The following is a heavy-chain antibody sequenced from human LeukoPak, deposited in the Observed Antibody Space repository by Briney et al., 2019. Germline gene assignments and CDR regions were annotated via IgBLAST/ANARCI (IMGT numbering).Heavy chain of an antibody. V-gene: IGHV3-23*01. J-gene: IGHJ4*02. CDR1: GFTFSRYA. CDR3: AKVLVSGDYIGFDY. Sequence: GGSLRLSCAASGFTFSRYAMSWVRQAPGKGLEWVSAISGSGGSTYYADSVKGRFTISRDNSKNTLYLQMNSLRAEDTAVYYCAKVLVSGDYIGFDYWGQGTLVTVSS. CDR2: ISGSGGST. D-gene: IGHD2-21*02.